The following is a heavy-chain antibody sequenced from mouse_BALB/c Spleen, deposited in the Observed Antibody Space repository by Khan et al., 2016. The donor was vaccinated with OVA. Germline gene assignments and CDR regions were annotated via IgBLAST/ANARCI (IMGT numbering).Heavy chain of an antibody. D-gene: IGHD1-1*01. CDR3: ARVYGGDFDY. V-gene: IGHV3-2*02. J-gene: IGHJ2*01. CDR1: GYSITTDYA. CDR2: ISYSGNT. Sequence: VQLKESGPGLVKPSQSLSLTCTVTGYSITTDYAWNWIRQFPGNKLEWMGFISYSGNTKYNPSLISRISITRDTSKNQFFLQLKSVTTEDTARYYCARVYGGDFDYWGQGTTLTVSS.